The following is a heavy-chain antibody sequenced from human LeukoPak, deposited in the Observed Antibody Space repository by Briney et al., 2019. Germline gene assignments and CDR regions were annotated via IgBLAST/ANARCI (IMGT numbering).Heavy chain of an antibody. CDR2: INPSGGST. Sequence: GASVKVSCKASGYTFTSYYMHWVRQAPGQGLEWMGIINPSGGSTSYAQKFRGRVTMTRDTSTSTVYMELSSLRSEDTAVYYCARATITQYDFWSGYYTYWGQGTLVTVSS. D-gene: IGHD3-3*01. J-gene: IGHJ4*02. CDR3: ARATITQYDFWSGYYTY. V-gene: IGHV1-46*03. CDR1: GYTFTSYY.